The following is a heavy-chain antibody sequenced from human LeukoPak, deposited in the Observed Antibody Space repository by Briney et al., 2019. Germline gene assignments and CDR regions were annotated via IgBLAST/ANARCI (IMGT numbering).Heavy chain of an antibody. V-gene: IGHV3-21*01. J-gene: IGHJ4*02. CDR1: GFTFSSYS. CDR2: ISSSSLYI. D-gene: IGHD1-1*01. Sequence: PGESLRLSCATSGFTFSSYSMNSVRQAPEKALEWVSSISSSSLYIYYADSVRGRFTISRDNAKSSLYLQMNSLRAEDTAVYYCASGPYNWNYWGQGTLVTVSS. CDR3: ASGPYNWNY.